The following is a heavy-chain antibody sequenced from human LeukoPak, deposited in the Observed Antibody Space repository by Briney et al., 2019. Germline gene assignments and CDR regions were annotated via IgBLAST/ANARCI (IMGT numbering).Heavy chain of an antibody. D-gene: IGHD2-2*03. CDR1: GFSFSSHG. V-gene: IGHV3-23*01. J-gene: IGHJ4*02. CDR3: AKSGKILGY. Sequence: PGGSLRLSCAASGFSFSSHGMSWVRQAPGKGLEWVSGIIGGAGGTYYADSVKGRFTISRDNAKNSLYLQMNNLRPEDTAVYYCAKSGKILGYWGQGTLVTVSS. CDR2: IIGGAGGT.